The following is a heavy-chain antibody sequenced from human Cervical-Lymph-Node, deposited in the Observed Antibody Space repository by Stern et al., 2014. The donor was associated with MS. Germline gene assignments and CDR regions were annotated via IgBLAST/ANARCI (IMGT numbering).Heavy chain of an antibody. CDR2: ISWNSGSI. V-gene: IGHV3-9*01. CDR3: AKVISRGDAFDI. CDR1: GFTFDDYA. J-gene: IGHJ3*02. D-gene: IGHD1-1*01. Sequence: EVQLVESGGGLVQPGRSLRLSCAASGFTFDDYAMHWVRQAPGQGLEWVSGISWNSGSIGYADSVKGRFTISRDNAKNSLYLQMNSLRAEDTALYYCAKVISRGDAFDIWGQGTMVTVSS.